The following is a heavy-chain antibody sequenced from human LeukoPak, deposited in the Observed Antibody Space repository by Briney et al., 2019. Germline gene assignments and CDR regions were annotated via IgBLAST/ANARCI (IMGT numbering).Heavy chain of an antibody. CDR1: GFTFDDYG. D-gene: IGHD3-22*01. Sequence: GGSLRLSCAASGFTFDDYGMSWVRQAPGKGLEWVSGINWNGGSTGYADSVKGRFTISRDNAKNSLYLQMNSLRAEDTAVYYCAKDPMIVVSDPEDSRSWGQGTLVTVSS. J-gene: IGHJ4*02. CDR3: AKDPMIVVSDPEDSRS. V-gene: IGHV3-20*04. CDR2: INWNGGST.